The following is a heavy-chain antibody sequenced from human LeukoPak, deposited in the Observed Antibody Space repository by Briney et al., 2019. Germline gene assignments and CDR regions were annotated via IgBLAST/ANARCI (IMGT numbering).Heavy chain of an antibody. CDR3: APYSGYDSGDFDY. V-gene: IGHV3-30*02. CDR1: GFTFSSYG. D-gene: IGHD5-12*01. J-gene: IGHJ4*02. CDR2: IRYDGSNK. Sequence: PGGSLRLSCAASGFTFSSYGTHWVRQAPGKGLEWVAFIRYDGSNKYYADSVKGRFTISRDNSKNTLYLQMSSLRAEDTAVYYCAPYSGYDSGDFDYWGQGTLVTVSS.